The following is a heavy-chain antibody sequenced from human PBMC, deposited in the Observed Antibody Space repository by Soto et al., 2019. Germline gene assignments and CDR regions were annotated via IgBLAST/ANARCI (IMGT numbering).Heavy chain of an antibody. CDR1: GFTFSDDY. CDR3: ALTGKYDFWSGYSDYYGMDV. Sequence: GGSLRLSCAASGFTFSDDYMSWIRQAPWKWLEWVSYISSSGSTIYYADSVKGRFTISRDNAKNSLYLQMNSLRAEDTAVYYCALTGKYDFWSGYSDYYGMDVWGQGTTVTVS. J-gene: IGHJ6*02. V-gene: IGHV3-11*01. D-gene: IGHD3-3*01. CDR2: ISSSGSTI.